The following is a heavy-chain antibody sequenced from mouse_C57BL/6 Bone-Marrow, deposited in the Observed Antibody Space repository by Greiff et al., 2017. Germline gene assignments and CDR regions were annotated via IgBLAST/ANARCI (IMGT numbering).Heavy chain of an antibody. D-gene: IGHD4-1*01. CDR1: GFTFTDYY. Sequence: EVMLVESGGGLVQPGGSLSLSCAASGFTFTDYYMSWVRQPPGKALEWLGFIRNKANGYTKEYSASVKGRFTISRDNSQSILYLQMNALRADDSATYYCARPNWDWYFDVWGTGTTVTVSS. CDR3: ARPNWDWYFDV. CDR2: IRNKANGYTK. J-gene: IGHJ1*03. V-gene: IGHV7-3*01.